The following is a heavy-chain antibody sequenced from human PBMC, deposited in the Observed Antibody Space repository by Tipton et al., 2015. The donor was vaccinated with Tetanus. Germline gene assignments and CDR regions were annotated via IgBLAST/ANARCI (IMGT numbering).Heavy chain of an antibody. CDR2: ITGSGVGT. CDR3: ATARNKVSITRLQY. V-gene: IGHV3-23*01. J-gene: IGHJ4*02. D-gene: IGHD3-10*01. Sequence: SLRLSCAASGFPFTTYGMTWVRLAPGKGLERVAVITGSGVGTYYSDSVKGRFTVSRDNSRNTLYLQLNSLRVEDTAVYYCATARNKVSITRLQYWGPGTLVTVSS. CDR1: GFPFTTYG.